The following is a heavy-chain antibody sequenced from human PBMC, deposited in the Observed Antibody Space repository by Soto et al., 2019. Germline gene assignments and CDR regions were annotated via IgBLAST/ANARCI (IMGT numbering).Heavy chain of an antibody. CDR3: VHMYYYGSRSLTFDY. J-gene: IGHJ4*02. CDR2: IFWDDDK. V-gene: IGHV2-5*02. D-gene: IGHD3-10*01. CDR1: GFSLSTSGVG. Sequence: GSGPTLVNPTQTLTLTCTFSGFSLSTSGVGVGWIRQPPGKALEWLALIFWDDDKRYSPSLKSRLIITKDTSKNQVVLTMTNMDPVDTATYYCVHMYYYGSRSLTFDYWGQGTLVTVLL.